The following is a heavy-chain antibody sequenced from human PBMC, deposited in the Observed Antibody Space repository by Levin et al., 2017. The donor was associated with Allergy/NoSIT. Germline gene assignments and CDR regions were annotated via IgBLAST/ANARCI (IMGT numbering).Heavy chain of an antibody. Sequence: GESLKISCQASGYTFKNYGISWVRQAPGQGLEWMGWISTHNGNTNYAQSFQGRVTMTTDTSTSTADMELRSLISDDTVVYYCARFVVTPVSYFYMDVWGKGTTVTVSS. CDR1: GYTFKNYG. CDR3: ARFVVTPVSYFYMDV. V-gene: IGHV1-18*01. J-gene: IGHJ6*03. D-gene: IGHD2-2*01. CDR2: ISTHNGNT.